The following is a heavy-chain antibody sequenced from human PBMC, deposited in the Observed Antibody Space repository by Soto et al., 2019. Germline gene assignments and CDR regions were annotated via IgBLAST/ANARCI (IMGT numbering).Heavy chain of an antibody. CDR3: SKGAFAGYYYYGMDV. Sequence: PGGSLRLSCATSGFTFNTYGMAWVRQAPGKGLAWVSAILGTGDRVSYVDSVKGRFTISRDNSKNTLYLQMNSLRADDTAIYYCSKGAFAGYYYYGMDVWGQGTKVTVS. CDR1: GFTFNTYG. V-gene: IGHV3-23*01. D-gene: IGHD3-16*01. CDR2: ILGTGDRV. J-gene: IGHJ6*02.